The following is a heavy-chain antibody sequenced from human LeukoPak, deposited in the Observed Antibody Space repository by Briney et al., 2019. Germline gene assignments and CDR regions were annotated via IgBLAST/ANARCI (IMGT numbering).Heavy chain of an antibody. J-gene: IGHJ3*02. Sequence: PSQTLSLTCTVSGGSISSGGYYWSWIRQPPGKGLEWIGYIYHSGSTYYNPSLKSRVTISVDRSKNQFSLKLSSVTAADTAVYYCARDQAFGPIQDAFDIWGQGTMVTVSS. D-gene: IGHD3-16*01. CDR2: IYHSGST. CDR3: ARDQAFGPIQDAFDI. V-gene: IGHV4-30-2*01. CDR1: GGSISSGGYY.